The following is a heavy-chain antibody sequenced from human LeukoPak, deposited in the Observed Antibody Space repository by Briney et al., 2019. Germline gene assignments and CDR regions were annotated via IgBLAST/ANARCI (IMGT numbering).Heavy chain of an antibody. Sequence: PGGSLRLSCAASGFTFSSYSMNWVRQAPGKGLEWVSSISSSSSYIYYADSVKGRFTISRDNAKNSLYLQMNSLRAEDTAVYYCAKGEQLYCSGGSCYSPFDYWGQGTLVTVSS. CDR2: ISSSSSYI. D-gene: IGHD2-15*01. CDR1: GFTFSSYS. J-gene: IGHJ4*02. V-gene: IGHV3-21*04. CDR3: AKGEQLYCSGGSCYSPFDY.